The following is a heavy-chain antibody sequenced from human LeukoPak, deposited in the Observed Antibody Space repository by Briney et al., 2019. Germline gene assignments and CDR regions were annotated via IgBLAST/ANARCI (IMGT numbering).Heavy chain of an antibody. CDR3: ARRAWNYEYFDY. CDR1: GYLFTTYW. Sequence: GEFLKISFQGSGYLFTTYWIAWVRQMPGKGLEWMGVIYPGDSDTRHSPSFQGQVTISVDKSINTAYLQWSSLTASDTAMYYCARRAWNYEYFDYWGQGTLVSVSS. CDR2: IYPGDSDT. V-gene: IGHV5-51*01. J-gene: IGHJ4*02. D-gene: IGHD1-7*01.